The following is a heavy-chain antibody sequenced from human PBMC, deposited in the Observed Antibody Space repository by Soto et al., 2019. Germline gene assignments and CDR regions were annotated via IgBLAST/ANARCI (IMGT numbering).Heavy chain of an antibody. CDR2: INTYNGNT. J-gene: IGHJ6*02. D-gene: IGHD3-22*01. CDR3: ARVGYYDSSGSRNYFYYGMNV. Sequence: ASVKVSCKASGYTFTTYGISWVRQAPGQGLEWLGWINTYNGNTNYAQKLQGRVTMTTDTSTSTAYMEVRSLRSDDTAVYYCARVGYYDSSGSRNYFYYGMNVWGQGTTVTVSS. V-gene: IGHV1-18*01. CDR1: GYTFTTYG.